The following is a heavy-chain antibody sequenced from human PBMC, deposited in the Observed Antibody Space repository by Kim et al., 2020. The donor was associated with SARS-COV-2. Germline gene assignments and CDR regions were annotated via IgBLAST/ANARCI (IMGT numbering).Heavy chain of an antibody. V-gene: IGHV3-30*01. J-gene: IGHJ4*02. CDR3: ARGPSWGRAVAGPFDY. Sequence: DSVGGRFTISRDNFNNILYLQMNSLKPDDTSVYYCARGPSWGRAVAGPFDYWGQGTLVTVSS. D-gene: IGHD6-19*01.